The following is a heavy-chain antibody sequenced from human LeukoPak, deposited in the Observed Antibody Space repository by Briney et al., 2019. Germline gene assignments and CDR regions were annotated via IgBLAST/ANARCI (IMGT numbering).Heavy chain of an antibody. D-gene: IGHD4/OR15-4a*01. CDR2: IYYSGST. Sequence: SETLSLTCAVSGGSISTYYWSWIRQPPGKGLEWIGDIYYSGSTNYNPSLKSRVTTSVDTSKNQISLNLSSVTAADTAVYYCAKVMTMVVHVFDIWGQGTTVTVSS. V-gene: IGHV4-59*08. CDR3: AKVMTMVVHVFDI. J-gene: IGHJ3*02. CDR1: GGSISTYY.